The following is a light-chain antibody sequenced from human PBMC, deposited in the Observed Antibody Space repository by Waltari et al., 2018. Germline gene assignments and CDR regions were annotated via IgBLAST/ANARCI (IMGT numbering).Light chain of an antibody. Sequence: DIQMTQSPSSLSASVGDRVTVTCRASQGISNSLAWFQQKPGKAPKLLLYGASRLESGFPSRFSGSGSGTDFTLTISSLQPEDFATYYCQQFHSTPPWTFGQGTKVEIK. V-gene: IGKV1-NL1*01. CDR1: QGISNS. J-gene: IGKJ1*01. CDR2: GAS. CDR3: QQFHSTPPWT.